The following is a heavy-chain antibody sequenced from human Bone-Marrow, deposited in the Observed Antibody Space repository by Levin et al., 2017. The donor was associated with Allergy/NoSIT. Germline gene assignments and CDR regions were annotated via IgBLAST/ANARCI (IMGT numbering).Heavy chain of an antibody. J-gene: IGHJ6*02. Sequence: GESLKISCKASGYTFTSYDINWVRQATGQGLEWMGWMNPNSGNTGYAQKFQGRVTMTRNTSISTAYMELSSLRSEDTAVYYCARQYSSGWIYYYYYGMDVWGQGTTVTVSS. CDR1: GYTFTSYD. D-gene: IGHD6-19*01. CDR2: MNPNSGNT. V-gene: IGHV1-8*01. CDR3: ARQYSSGWIYYYYYGMDV.